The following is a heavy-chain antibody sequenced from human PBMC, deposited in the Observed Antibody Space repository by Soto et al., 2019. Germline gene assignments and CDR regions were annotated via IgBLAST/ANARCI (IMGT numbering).Heavy chain of an antibody. CDR2: ISGSGGST. V-gene: IGHV3-23*01. D-gene: IGHD2-21*01. CDR3: ALIPRLDPPPYYFDS. CDR1: GFTFSSYA. Sequence: PGGSLRLSCAASGFTFSSYAMSWVRQAPGKGLEWVSAISGSGGSTYYADSVKGRFTISRDNSKNTLHLQMNSLRAEDTAVYYCALIPRLDPPPYYFDSRGQGTLVTVSS. J-gene: IGHJ4*02.